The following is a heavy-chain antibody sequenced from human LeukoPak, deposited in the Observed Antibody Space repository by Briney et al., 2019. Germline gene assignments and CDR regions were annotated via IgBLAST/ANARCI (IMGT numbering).Heavy chain of an antibody. Sequence: GGSLRLSCAASGFTFSSYGMHWVRQAPGKVLEWVAVISYDGSNKYYADSVKGRFTISRDNSKNTLYLQMNSLRAEDTAVYYCAKPSSTFDWLLWLDYWGQGTLVTVSS. V-gene: IGHV3-30*18. CDR1: GFTFSSYG. D-gene: IGHD3-9*01. CDR2: ISYDGSNK. CDR3: AKPSSTFDWLLWLDY. J-gene: IGHJ4*02.